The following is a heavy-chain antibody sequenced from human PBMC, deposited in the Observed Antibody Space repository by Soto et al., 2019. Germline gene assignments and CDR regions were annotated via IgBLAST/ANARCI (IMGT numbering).Heavy chain of an antibody. CDR3: ARSRYSGYDSLDY. D-gene: IGHD5-12*01. J-gene: IGHJ4*02. CDR2: IYYSGST. V-gene: IGHV4-59*08. CDR1: GGSISSYY. Sequence: SETLSPTCTVSGGSISSYYWSWIRQPPGKGLEWIGYIYYSGSTNYNPSLKSRVTISVDTSKNQFSLKLSSVTAADTAVYYCARSRYSGYDSLDYWGQGTLVTVSS.